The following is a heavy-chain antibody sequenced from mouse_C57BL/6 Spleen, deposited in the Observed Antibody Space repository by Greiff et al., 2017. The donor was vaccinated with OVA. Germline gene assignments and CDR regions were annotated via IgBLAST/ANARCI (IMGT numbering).Heavy chain of an antibody. Sequence: ESGPGLVKPSQSLSLTCSVTGYSITSGYYWNWIRQFPGNKLEWMGYISYDGSNNYNPSLKNRISITRDTSKNQFFLKLNSVTTEDTATYYCARDEDWFAYWGQGTLVTVSA. CDR2: ISYDGSN. J-gene: IGHJ3*01. CDR1: GYSITSGYY. V-gene: IGHV3-6*01. CDR3: ARDEDWFAY.